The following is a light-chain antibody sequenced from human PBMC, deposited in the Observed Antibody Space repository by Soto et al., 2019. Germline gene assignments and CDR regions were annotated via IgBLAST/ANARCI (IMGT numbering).Light chain of an antibody. CDR1: QSIGVW. Sequence: DIQMTQSPSTLSASVGDRVTITCRASQSIGVWLAWYQQKPGTAPKLLIYKTSTLDSGVPLRFSGSGSGTAFTLTISSLQPDDFATYYCQQYINYFRTFGQGTKVEIK. CDR3: QQYINYFRT. V-gene: IGKV1-5*03. CDR2: KTS. J-gene: IGKJ1*01.